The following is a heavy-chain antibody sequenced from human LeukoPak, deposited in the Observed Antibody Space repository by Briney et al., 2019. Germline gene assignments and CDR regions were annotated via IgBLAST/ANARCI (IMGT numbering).Heavy chain of an antibody. D-gene: IGHD5-12*01. CDR1: GGTFSSHA. CDR2: IIPIFGTA. J-gene: IGHJ4*02. CDR3: ATAYSGYDYKFDY. V-gene: IGHV1-69*13. Sequence: SVKVSCKASGGTFSSHAISWVRQAPGQGLEWMGGIIPIFGTANYAQKFQGRVTITADESTSTAYMELSSLRSEDTAVYYCATAYSGYDYKFDYWGQGTLVTVSS.